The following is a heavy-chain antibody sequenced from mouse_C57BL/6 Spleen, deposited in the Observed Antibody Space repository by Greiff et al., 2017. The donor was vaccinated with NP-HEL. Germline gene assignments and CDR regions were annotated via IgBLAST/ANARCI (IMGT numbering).Heavy chain of an antibody. CDR3: TRWGYGSSYWYFDV. J-gene: IGHJ1*03. D-gene: IGHD1-1*01. Sequence: QVQLQQSGAELVRPGTSVKVSCKASGYAFTNSLIEWVKQRPGQGLEWLGVINTGSGGTNYTEKFKGKATLTADKSSSTAYMQLSSLTSEDSAVYFGTRWGYGSSYWYFDVWGTGTTVTVSS. CDR1: GYAFTNSL. V-gene: IGHV1-54*01. CDR2: INTGSGGT.